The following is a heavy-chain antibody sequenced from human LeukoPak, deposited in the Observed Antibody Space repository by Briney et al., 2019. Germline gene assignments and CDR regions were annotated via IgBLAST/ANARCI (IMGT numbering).Heavy chain of an antibody. CDR1: GFTFSSYA. V-gene: IGHV3-23*01. D-gene: IGHD6-19*01. CDR2: ISGSGGSGGST. CDR3: ARDRAVIRYFDY. Sequence: GGSLRLSCAASGFTFSSYAMNWVRQAPGKGLEWVSGISGSGGSGGSTYYADSVKGRFTISRDNSKNTLYLQMNSLRVEDTAVYYCARDRAVIRYFDYWGQGTLVTVSS. J-gene: IGHJ4*02.